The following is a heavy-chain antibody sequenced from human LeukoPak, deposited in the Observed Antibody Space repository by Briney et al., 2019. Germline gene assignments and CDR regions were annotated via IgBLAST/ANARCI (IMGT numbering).Heavy chain of an antibody. CDR3: ARDRWIQLGVYYYYYGMDV. J-gene: IGHJ6*02. CDR1: GFTFSSYW. D-gene: IGHD5-18*01. Sequence: HPGGSLRLSCAASGFTFSSYWMSWVRQAPGKGLEWVANIKQDGSEKYYVDSVKGRFTISRDNSKNTLYLQMNSLRAEDTAVYYCARDRWIQLGVYYYYYGMDVWGQGTTVTVSS. V-gene: IGHV3-7*01. CDR2: IKQDGSEK.